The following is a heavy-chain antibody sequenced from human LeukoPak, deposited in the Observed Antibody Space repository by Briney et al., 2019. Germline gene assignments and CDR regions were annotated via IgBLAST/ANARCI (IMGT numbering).Heavy chain of an antibody. CDR3: ARQSLRGPAAIPNWFDP. CDR2: IYTSGST. CDR1: GGSISSYY. Sequence: PSETLSLTCTVSGGSISSYYWSWIRQPAGKGLEWIGRIYTSGSTYYNPSLKSRVTISVDTSKNQFSLKLSSVTAADTAVYYCARQSLRGPAAIPNWFDPWGQGTLVTVSS. J-gene: IGHJ5*02. D-gene: IGHD2-2*01. V-gene: IGHV4-4*07.